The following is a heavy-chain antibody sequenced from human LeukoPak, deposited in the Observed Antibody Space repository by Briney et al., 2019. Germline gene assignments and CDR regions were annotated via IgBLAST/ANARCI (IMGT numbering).Heavy chain of an antibody. Sequence: GSSVKVSCKASGGTFSSYAISWVRQAPGQGLEWMGWINPNSGGTNYAQKFQGWVTMTRDTSISTAYMELSRLRSDDTAVYYCAREGDSSSWFFDYWGQGTLVTVSS. CDR1: GGTFSSYA. CDR2: INPNSGGT. D-gene: IGHD6-13*01. V-gene: IGHV1-2*04. J-gene: IGHJ4*02. CDR3: AREGDSSSWFFDY.